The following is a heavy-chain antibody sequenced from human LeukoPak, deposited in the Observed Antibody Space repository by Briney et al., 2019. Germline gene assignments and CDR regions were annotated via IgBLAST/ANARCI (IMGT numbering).Heavy chain of an antibody. V-gene: IGHV3-7*01. CDR1: GFTASSYW. CDR3: ARDSSWGYSGGCFDY. Sequence: GGSLRLSCAASGFTASSYWMSWVRQAPGKGQWWVANINQDGSEKYYVDSVKGRFTISRNNAKNSLYLQMNSLRDEDTAVYYCARDSSWGYSGGCFDYWGQGILVTVSS. CDR2: INQDGSEK. J-gene: IGHJ4*02. D-gene: IGHD6-19*01.